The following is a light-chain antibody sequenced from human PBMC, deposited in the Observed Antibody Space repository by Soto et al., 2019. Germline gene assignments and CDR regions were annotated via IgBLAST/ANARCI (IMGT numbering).Light chain of an antibody. CDR1: QSININ. V-gene: IGKV3-15*01. J-gene: IGKJ1*01. CDR2: GES. CDR3: QQYNNWPWT. Sequence: ETVMTQSPATLSVSPGERATLSCRASQSININLAWYQQKPGQAPRLLIYGESARATGIPARFSGTGSGIEFTLTISSLQSEDFAVYYCQQYNNWPWTFGQGTKVEIK.